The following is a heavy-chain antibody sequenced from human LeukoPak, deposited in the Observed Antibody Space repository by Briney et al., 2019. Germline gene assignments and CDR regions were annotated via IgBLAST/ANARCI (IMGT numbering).Heavy chain of an antibody. CDR1: GYTFTGYY. CDR2: FDPEDGET. J-gene: IGHJ6*02. CDR3: ATGDRRYSSSWYYYYYGMDV. Sequence: SVKVSCKASGYTFTGYYMHWVRQAPGKGLEWMGGFDPEDGETIYAQKFQGRVTMTEDTSTDTAYMELSSLRSEDTAVYYCATGDRRYSSSWYYYYYGMDVWGQGTTVTVSS. D-gene: IGHD6-13*01. V-gene: IGHV1-24*01.